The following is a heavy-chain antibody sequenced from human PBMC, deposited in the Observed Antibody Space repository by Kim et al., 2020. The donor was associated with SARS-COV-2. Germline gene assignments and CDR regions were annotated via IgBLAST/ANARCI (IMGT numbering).Heavy chain of an antibody. CDR1: GYTFTGYY. CDR2: INPNSGGT. V-gene: IGHV1-2*02. D-gene: IGHD6-19*01. CDR3: ARDCASIAVAGTASLSCYYYGMDV. J-gene: IGHJ6*02. Sequence: ASVKVSCKASGYTFTGYYMHWVRQAPGQGLEWMGWINPNSGGTNYAQKFQGRVTMTRDTSISTAYMELSRLRSDDTAVYYCARDCASIAVAGTASLSCYYYGMDVWGQGTTVTVSS.